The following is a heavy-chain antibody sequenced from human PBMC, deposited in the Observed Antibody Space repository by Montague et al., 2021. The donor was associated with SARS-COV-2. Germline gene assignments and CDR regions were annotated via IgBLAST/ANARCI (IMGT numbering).Heavy chain of an antibody. Sequence: YAISGDSVSSNIATWNWIRQPPSRGLEWLGRTYYRSKWYNDYAVSVKSRVIINPDTSNNRISLRLNSVTPEDTAVYYCARAYCGGDCYFYWYFDLWGRGTLVTVSS. CDR3: ARAYCGGDCYFYWYFDL. CDR2: TYYRSKWYN. CDR1: GDSVSSNIAT. D-gene: IGHD2-21*02. V-gene: IGHV6-1*01. J-gene: IGHJ2*01.